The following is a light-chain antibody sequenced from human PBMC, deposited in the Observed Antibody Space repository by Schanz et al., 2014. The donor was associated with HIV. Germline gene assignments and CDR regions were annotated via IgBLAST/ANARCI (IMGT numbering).Light chain of an antibody. Sequence: QSALTQPASVSGSPGQSITISCTGTSSDVGSYNLVSWYQQHPGKAPKLMIYEGSKRPSGVSNRFSGSRSGTSASLAISGLRAEDEAAYYCQSYDNSLTASYVFGTGTKLTVL. J-gene: IGLJ1*01. CDR3: QSYDNSLTASYV. CDR1: SSDVGSYNL. V-gene: IGLV2-14*02. CDR2: EGS.